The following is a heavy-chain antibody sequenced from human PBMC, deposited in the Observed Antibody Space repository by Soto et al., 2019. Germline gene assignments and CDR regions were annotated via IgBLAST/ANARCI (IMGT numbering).Heavy chain of an antibody. CDR1: GDSVSSNSAA. D-gene: IGHD2-2*01. CDR3: AREREYQLPQNYYYYYYMDV. Sequence: SQTLSLTCAISGDSVSSNSAAWNWIRQSPSRGLEWLGRTYYRSKWYNDYAVSVKSRITINPDTSKNQFSLQLNSVTPEDTAVYYCAREREYQLPQNYYYYYYMDVWGKGTTVTVSS. J-gene: IGHJ6*03. V-gene: IGHV6-1*01. CDR2: TYYRSKWYN.